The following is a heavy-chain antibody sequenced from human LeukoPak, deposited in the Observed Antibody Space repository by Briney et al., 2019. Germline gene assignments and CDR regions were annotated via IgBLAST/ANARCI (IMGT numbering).Heavy chain of an antibody. Sequence: SETLSLTCTVSGGSISSYYWSWIRQPPGKGLEWIGYIYYSGSTNYNPSLKSRVTISVDTSKNQFSLKLSSVTAADTAVYYCARDRGAVAGLDYWGQGTLATVSS. J-gene: IGHJ4*02. V-gene: IGHV4-59*01. D-gene: IGHD6-19*01. CDR1: GGSISSYY. CDR3: ARDRGAVAGLDY. CDR2: IYYSGST.